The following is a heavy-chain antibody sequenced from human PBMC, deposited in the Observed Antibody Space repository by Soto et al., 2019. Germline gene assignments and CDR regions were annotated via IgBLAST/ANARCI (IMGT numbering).Heavy chain of an antibody. CDR1: GYSFTTYW. J-gene: IGHJ6*02. V-gene: IGHV5-10-1*01. CDR3: ASTTRPGHGMDV. D-gene: IGHD6-6*01. CDR2: IDPSDSYT. Sequence: PGESLKISCKGSGYSFTTYWITWVRQMPGKGLEWMGRIDPSDSYTNYSPSFQGHVTISADKSISTAYLQWSSLKASDTAMYYCASTTRPGHGMDVWGQGTTVTVSS.